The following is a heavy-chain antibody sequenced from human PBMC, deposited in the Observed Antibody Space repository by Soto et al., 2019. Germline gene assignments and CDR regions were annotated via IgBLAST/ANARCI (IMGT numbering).Heavy chain of an antibody. J-gene: IGHJ4*02. CDR1: GYSFTSNW. CDR3: ARHQRDDASRKIDC. V-gene: IGHV5-51*01. CDR2: INPADSDI. D-gene: IGHD3-16*01. Sequence: PGESLKISCQGSGYSFTSNWIGWVRQMPGKGLEWMGIINPADSDIKYGPSFQGQVTISADKSIGTAYLQWSSLKASDTAMYYCARHQRDDASRKIDCWGQGTLVTVSS.